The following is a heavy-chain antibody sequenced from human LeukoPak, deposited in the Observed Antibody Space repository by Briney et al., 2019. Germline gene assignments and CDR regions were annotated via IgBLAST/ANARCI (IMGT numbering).Heavy chain of an antibody. J-gene: IGHJ4*02. CDR3: ARAGPGLYDILTGYYY. CDR2: IYHSGST. CDR1: GYSISSGYY. D-gene: IGHD3-9*01. Sequence: PSETLSLTCAVSGYSISSGYYWGWIRPPPGRGLEWVGIIYHSGSTYYNPSLKSRVTISVDTSKNQFSLKLSSVTAADTAVYYCARAGPGLYDILTGYYYWGQGTLVTVSS. V-gene: IGHV4-38-2*01.